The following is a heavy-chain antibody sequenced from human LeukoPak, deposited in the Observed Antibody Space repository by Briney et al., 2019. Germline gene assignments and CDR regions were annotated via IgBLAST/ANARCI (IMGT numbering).Heavy chain of an antibody. Sequence: PSETLSLTCTVSGGSISGSPYFWGWIRQSPGEGLEWIGIRHYNGKTHYNPSLESRVTLFVDTSKDQFSLRLSSVTAADTAVYYCARHVAGSSHDDWGQGTLVTVSS. J-gene: IGHJ4*02. V-gene: IGHV4-39*01. CDR1: GGSISGSPYF. CDR2: RHYNGKT. CDR3: ARHVAGSSHDD. D-gene: IGHD1-26*01.